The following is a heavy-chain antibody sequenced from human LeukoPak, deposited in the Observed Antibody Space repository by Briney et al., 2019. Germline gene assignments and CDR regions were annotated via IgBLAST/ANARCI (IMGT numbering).Heavy chain of an antibody. J-gene: IGHJ4*02. CDR2: ISSSSSYI. Sequence: PGGSLRLSCAASGFTFSSYSMNWVRQAPGKGLEWVSSISSSSSYIYYADSVKGRFTISRDNAKNSLYLQMNSLRAEDTAVYYCARYYGSGSPPFDYRGQGTLVTVSS. V-gene: IGHV3-21*01. CDR3: ARYYGSGSPPFDY. CDR1: GFTFSSYS. D-gene: IGHD3-10*01.